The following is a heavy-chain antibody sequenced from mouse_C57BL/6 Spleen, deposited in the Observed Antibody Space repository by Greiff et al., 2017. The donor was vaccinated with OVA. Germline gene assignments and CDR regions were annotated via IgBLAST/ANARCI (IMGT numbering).Heavy chain of an antibody. CDR2: ILPGSGST. D-gene: IGHD6-1*01. CDR3: ALSPGRYWYFDV. J-gene: IGHJ1*03. Sequence: QVQLKQSGAELMKPGASVKLSCKATGYTFTGYWIEWVKQRPGHGLEWIGEILPGSGSTNYNEKFKGKATFTADTSSNTSYMQLSSLTTEDSAIYYCALSPGRYWYFDVWGTGTTVTVSS. CDR1: GYTFTGYW. V-gene: IGHV1-9*01.